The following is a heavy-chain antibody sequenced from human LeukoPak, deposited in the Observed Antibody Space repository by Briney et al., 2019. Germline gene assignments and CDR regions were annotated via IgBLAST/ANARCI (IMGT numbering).Heavy chain of an antibody. CDR1: GYTSTKFY. Sequence: ASVKVSCKVSGYTSTKFYMNWVRQATGQGFEWMGCINLNTGKTGYRQEFQGRVTMTTNTSITTAYVELSSLRSEDTAVYYCGRGYAMDVWGQGTTVTVSS. J-gene: IGHJ6*02. V-gene: IGHV1-8*01. CDR2: INLNTGKT. CDR3: GRGYAMDV.